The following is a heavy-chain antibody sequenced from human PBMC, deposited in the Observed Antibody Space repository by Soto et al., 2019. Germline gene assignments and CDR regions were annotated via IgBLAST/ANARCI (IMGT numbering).Heavy chain of an antibody. CDR3: ARDMFEYGDDYGMDV. V-gene: IGHV1-69*12. D-gene: IGHD4-17*01. Sequence: QVQLVQSGAEVKKPGSSVKVSCKSSGGTFSSYASSWVRQAPGQGLEWMGGIIPIFGTANYAQKFQGRVTITADESTSTAYLELSSLRSEDTAVYYGARDMFEYGDDYGMDVWGQGTTVTVSS. CDR2: IIPIFGTA. CDR1: GGTFSSYA. J-gene: IGHJ6*02.